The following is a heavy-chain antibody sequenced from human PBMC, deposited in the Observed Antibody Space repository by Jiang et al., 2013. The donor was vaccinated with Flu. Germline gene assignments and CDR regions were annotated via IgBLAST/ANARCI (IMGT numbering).Heavy chain of an antibody. D-gene: IGHD6-19*01. CDR1: GGSISSGGYS. CDR3: ARGMAVAHNFDY. V-gene: IGHV4-30-2*01. CDR2: IYHSGST. Sequence: GSGLVKPSQTLSLTCAVSGGSISSGGYSWSWIRQPPGKGLEWIGYIYHSGSTYYNPSLKSRVTISVDRSKNQFSLKLSSVTAADTAVYYCARGMAVAHNFDYWGQGTLVTVSS. J-gene: IGHJ4*02.